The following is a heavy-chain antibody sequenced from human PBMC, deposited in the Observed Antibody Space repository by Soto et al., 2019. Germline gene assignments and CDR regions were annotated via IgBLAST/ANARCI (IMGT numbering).Heavy chain of an antibody. V-gene: IGHV1-18*01. CDR1: GYTFTSYG. CDR3: ARLYCSSTSCYPTLHSYYYYMDV. D-gene: IGHD2-2*01. CDR2: ISAYNGNT. J-gene: IGHJ6*03. Sequence: QVQLVQSGAEVKKPGASVKVSCKASGYTFTSYGISWVRQAPGQGLEWMGWISAYNGNTNYAQKLQGRVIMTTDTSTSTAYMELRSLRSDDTAVYYCARLYCSSTSCYPTLHSYYYYMDVWGKGTTVTVSS.